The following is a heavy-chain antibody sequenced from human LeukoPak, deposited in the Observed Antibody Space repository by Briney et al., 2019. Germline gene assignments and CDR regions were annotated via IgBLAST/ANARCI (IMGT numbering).Heavy chain of an antibody. V-gene: IGHV3-30*18. J-gene: IGHJ6*02. D-gene: IGHD6-19*01. Sequence: GGSLRLSCAASGFTFSSYGMHWVRQAPGKGLEWVAVISYDGSNKYYADSAKGRFTISRDNSKNTLYLQMNSLRAEDTAVYYCAKRDSSGWYYYYYGMDVWGQGTTVTVSS. CDR2: ISYDGSNK. CDR1: GFTFSSYG. CDR3: AKRDSSGWYYYYYGMDV.